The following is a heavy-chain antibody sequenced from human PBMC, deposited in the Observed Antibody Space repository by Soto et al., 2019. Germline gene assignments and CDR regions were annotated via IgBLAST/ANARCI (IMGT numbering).Heavy chain of an antibody. J-gene: IGHJ4*02. D-gene: IGHD3-16*02. V-gene: IGHV3-23*01. CDR3: AKPQNIWGSFRLHFDY. CDR2: LTASGSNT. Sequence: EVQLLESGGGLVQPGGSLRLSCAVSGFTFSSYAMSWVRQGPGKGLEWVSALTASGSNTFYADSVKGRFTISRDNSKNTLYLQMNSLRAEDTAIYYCAKPQNIWGSFRLHFDYWGQGTLVTVSS. CDR1: GFTFSSYA.